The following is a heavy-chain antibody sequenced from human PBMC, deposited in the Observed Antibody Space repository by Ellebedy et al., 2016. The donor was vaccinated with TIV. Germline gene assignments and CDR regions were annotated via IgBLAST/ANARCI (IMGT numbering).Heavy chain of an antibody. CDR1: GGTFSSYA. CDR3: ARDGRYCSSTSCYGGWFNP. Sequence: SVKVSXXASGGTFSSYAISWVRQAPGQGLEWMGGIIPIFGTANYAQKFQGRVTITADESTSTAYMELSSLRSEDTAVYYCARDGRYCSSTSCYGGWFNPWGQGTLVTVSS. V-gene: IGHV1-69*13. CDR2: IIPIFGTA. J-gene: IGHJ5*02. D-gene: IGHD2-2*01.